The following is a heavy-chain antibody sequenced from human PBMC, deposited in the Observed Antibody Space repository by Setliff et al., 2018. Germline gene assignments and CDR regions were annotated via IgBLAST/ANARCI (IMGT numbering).Heavy chain of an antibody. Sequence: SETLSLTCNVSGGSISGYYWSWIRQPPGKGLEWVGNIYSSGSIKYNPSLRSRVTISVDTVKNQFSLRLSSLTAADTAVYYCARAPDSGTYYNLYPYYNDVWGKGTTVTVS. D-gene: IGHD1-26*01. CDR2: IYSSGSI. V-gene: IGHV4-59*08. CDR1: GGSISGYY. CDR3: ARAPDSGTYYNLYPYYNDV. J-gene: IGHJ6*03.